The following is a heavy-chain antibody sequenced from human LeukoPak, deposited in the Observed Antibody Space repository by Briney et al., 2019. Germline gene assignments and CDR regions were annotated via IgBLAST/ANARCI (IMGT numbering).Heavy chain of an antibody. CDR3: AKDLVAAAGNGYFQH. V-gene: IGHV3-43*01. CDR2: ISWDGGST. CDR1: GFTFDDYT. J-gene: IGHJ1*01. Sequence: GGSLRLSCAASGFTFDDYTMHWVRHAPGKGLEWVSLISWDGGSTYYADSVKGRFTISRDNSKNSLYLQMNSLRTEDTALYYCAKDLVAAAGNGYFQHWGQGTLVTVSS. D-gene: IGHD6-13*01.